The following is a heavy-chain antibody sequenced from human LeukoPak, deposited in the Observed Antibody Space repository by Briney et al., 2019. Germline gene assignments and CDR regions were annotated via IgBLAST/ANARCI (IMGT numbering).Heavy chain of an antibody. J-gene: IGHJ4*02. Sequence: GASVKVSCKASGGTFSSYTISWVGQAPGQGREWMGRIIPILGIANNAQKFQGRVTITAHKSTSTAYMELSSLRSEDTAVYYCARGVAGGWVLFDYWGQGTLVTVSS. D-gene: IGHD6-19*01. CDR3: ARGVAGGWVLFDY. V-gene: IGHV1-69*02. CDR2: IIPILGIA. CDR1: GGTFSSYT.